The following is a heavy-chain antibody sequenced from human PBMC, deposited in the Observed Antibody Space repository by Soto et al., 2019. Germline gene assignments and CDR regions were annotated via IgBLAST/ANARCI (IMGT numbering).Heavy chain of an antibody. V-gene: IGHV3-53*01. CDR3: AREPRYKWNYGHAFDI. CDR2: IYSGGST. Sequence: GGSLRLSCAASGFTVSSNYMSWVRQAPGKGLEWVSVIYSGGSTYYADSVKGRFTISRDNSKNTLYLQMNSLRAEDTAVYYCAREPRYKWNYGHAFDIWGQGPMVTVS. D-gene: IGHD1-7*01. J-gene: IGHJ3*02. CDR1: GFTVSSNY.